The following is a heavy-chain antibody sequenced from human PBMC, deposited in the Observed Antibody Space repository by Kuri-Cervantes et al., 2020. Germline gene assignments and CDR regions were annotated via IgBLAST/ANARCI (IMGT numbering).Heavy chain of an antibody. CDR1: EFTVSNNY. J-gene: IGHJ4*02. CDR3: ASQPGRLYYFDY. Sequence: LSLTCAASEFTVSNNYMNWVRQAPGKGLEWVAVISYDGSNKYYADSVKGRFTISRDNSKNTLYLQMNSLRAEDTAVYYCASQPGRLYYFDYWGQGTLVTVSS. CDR2: ISYDGSNK. V-gene: IGHV3-30-3*01.